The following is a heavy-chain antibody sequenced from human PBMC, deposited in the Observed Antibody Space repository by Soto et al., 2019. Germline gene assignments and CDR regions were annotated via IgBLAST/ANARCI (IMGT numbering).Heavy chain of an antibody. V-gene: IGHV1-8*01. Sequence: ASVKVSCKASGYTFTSYDINWVRQATGQGLEWMGWMNPNSGNTGYAQKFQGRVTMTRNTSISTAYMELSSLRSEDTAVYYCASRGVAAAGNITAFHIWGQGTTVTVS. CDR1: GYTFTSYD. CDR3: ASRGVAAAGNITAFHI. J-gene: IGHJ3*02. D-gene: IGHD6-13*01. CDR2: MNPNSGNT.